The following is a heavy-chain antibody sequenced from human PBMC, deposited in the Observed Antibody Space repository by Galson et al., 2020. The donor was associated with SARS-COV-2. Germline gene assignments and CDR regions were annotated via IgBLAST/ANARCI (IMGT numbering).Heavy chain of an antibody. Sequence: GGSLRLSCAASGFTFSDAWVSWVRQAPGKGLEWVGRIKRTPDGGTTDYGAPVKGRFAISRDDSRNTLYLQMTSLTMEDSGVYFCTTDASSSGWYPTLNFSYFYGMDVWGQGTTVAVSS. J-gene: IGHJ6*02. CDR1: GFTFSDAW. CDR3: TTDASSSGWYPTLNFSYFYGMDV. CDR2: IKRTPDGGTT. D-gene: IGHD6-19*01. V-gene: IGHV3-15*01.